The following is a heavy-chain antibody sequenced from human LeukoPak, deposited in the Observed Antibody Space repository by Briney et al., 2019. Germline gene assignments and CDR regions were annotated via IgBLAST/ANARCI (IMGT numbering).Heavy chain of an antibody. V-gene: IGHV4-59*01. D-gene: IGHD2-15*01. J-gene: IGHJ3*02. CDR3: ARDRLGVVVAATPGAFDI. CDR1: GGSISSYY. Sequence: SSETLSLTCTVSGGSISSYYWSWIRQPPGKGLEWIGYIYYSGSTNYNPSLKSRVTISVDTSKNQFSLKLSSVTAADTAVYYCARDRLGVVVAATPGAFDIWGQGTMVTVSS. CDR2: IYYSGST.